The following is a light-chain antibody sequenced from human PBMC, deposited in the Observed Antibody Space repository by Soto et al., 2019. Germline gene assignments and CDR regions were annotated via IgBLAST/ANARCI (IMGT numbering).Light chain of an antibody. CDR3: QKYLSNPRT. Sequence: DIVMTQSPDSLAVSLGERATINCKSSQSLLYSSNSKNYLAWYQRKSGQPPKLLIYWKSTRESGVPDRFSGSGTGTDFTLTISSLQAADVAVYSCQKYLSNPRTFGHGTQXEIK. CDR1: QSLLYSSNSKNY. V-gene: IGKV4-1*01. CDR2: WKS. J-gene: IGKJ1*01.